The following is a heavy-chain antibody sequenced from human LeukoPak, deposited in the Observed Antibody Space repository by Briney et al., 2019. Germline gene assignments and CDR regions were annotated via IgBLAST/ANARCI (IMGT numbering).Heavy chain of an antibody. J-gene: IGHJ4*02. CDR2: INAGNGNA. Sequence: GASVKLSCKASGYIFTSCAMHWVRQAPGQRLEWMGWINAGNGNAKYSQNFQGRVTITRDTSASTAYMELSSLKSEDTAVYYCARATARGVITGAFDYWGQGTLVTVSS. D-gene: IGHD3-10*01. V-gene: IGHV1-3*01. CDR3: ARATARGVITGAFDY. CDR1: GYIFTSCA.